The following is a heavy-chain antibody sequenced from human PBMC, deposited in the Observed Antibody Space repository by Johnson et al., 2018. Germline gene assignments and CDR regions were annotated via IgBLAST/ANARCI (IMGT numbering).Heavy chain of an antibody. Sequence: VQLVESGGGVVQPGTSLRLSCAASGFSFSNHGMHWVRQAPGKGLEWVAVVPYDGSNKYYADSVKGRFTISRDNSKNTLYLQMNSLRAEDTAVYYWARSQSADYGDYVGAEYFQHWGQGTLVTVSS. V-gene: IGHV3-30*03. CDR3: ARSQSADYGDYVGAEYFQH. J-gene: IGHJ1*01. D-gene: IGHD4-17*01. CDR1: GFSFSNHG. CDR2: VPYDGSNK.